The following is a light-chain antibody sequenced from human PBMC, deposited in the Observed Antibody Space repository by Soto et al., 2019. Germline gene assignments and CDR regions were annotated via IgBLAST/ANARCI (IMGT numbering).Light chain of an antibody. Sequence: QLVLTQSPSASASLGASVKLTCTLSSGHSSYAIAWHQQQPEKGPRYLMKLNSDGSHYKGGGIPDRFSGSSSGAERYLTISSLQSEDAADYYCQTWGTGIQVFGTGTKLTVL. CDR3: QTWGTGIQV. CDR2: LNSDGSH. J-gene: IGLJ1*01. V-gene: IGLV4-69*01. CDR1: SGHSSYA.